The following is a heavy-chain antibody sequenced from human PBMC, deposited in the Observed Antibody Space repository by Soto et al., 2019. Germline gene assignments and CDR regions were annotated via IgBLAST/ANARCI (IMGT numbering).Heavy chain of an antibody. J-gene: IGHJ3*02. D-gene: IGHD6-19*01. CDR3: AKDLRGSSGWIIFAFDI. CDR2: ISGSGGST. Sequence: GGSLRLSCAASGFTFSSYAMSWVHQAPGKGLEWVSAISGSGGSTYYADSVKGRFTISRDNSKNTLYLQMNSLRAEDTAVYYCAKDLRGSSGWIIFAFDIWGQGTMVTVSS. V-gene: IGHV3-23*01. CDR1: GFTFSSYA.